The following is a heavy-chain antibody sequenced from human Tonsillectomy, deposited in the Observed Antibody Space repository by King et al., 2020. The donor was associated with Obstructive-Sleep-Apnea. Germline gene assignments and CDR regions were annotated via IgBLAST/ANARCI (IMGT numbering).Heavy chain of an antibody. CDR3: ARVYSYGTYGMDV. J-gene: IGHJ6*02. V-gene: IGHV3-13*01. D-gene: IGHD5-18*01. CDR2: IGTAGDT. Sequence: VQLVESGGGLVQPGGSLRLSCAASGFTFSSYDMHWVRQATGKGLECVSAIGTAGDTYYPGSVKGRFTISRENAKNSLYLQMNSLRAGDTAVYYCARVYSYGTYGMDVWGQGTTVTVSS. CDR1: GFTFSSYD.